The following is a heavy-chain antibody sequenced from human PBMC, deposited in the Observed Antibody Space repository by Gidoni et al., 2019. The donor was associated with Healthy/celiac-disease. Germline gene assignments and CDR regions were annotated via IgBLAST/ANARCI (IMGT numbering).Heavy chain of an antibody. CDR1: GGTFSSYA. CDR2: IIPIFGTA. D-gene: IGHD3-3*01. V-gene: IGHV1-69*06. J-gene: IGHJ6*02. CDR3: ARSDLRFLEWSDYYYYGMDV. Sequence: QVQLVQSGAEVKKPGSSVKVSRKASGGTFSSYAISWVRQAPGQGLEWMGGIIPIFGTANYAQKFQGRGTITADKSTSTAYMELSSLRSEDTAVYYCARSDLRFLEWSDYYYYGMDVWGQGTTVTVSS.